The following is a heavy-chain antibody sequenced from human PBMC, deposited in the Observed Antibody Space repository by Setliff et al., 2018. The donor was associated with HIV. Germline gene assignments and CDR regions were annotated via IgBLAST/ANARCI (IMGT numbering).Heavy chain of an antibody. V-gene: IGHV4-39*07. CDR3: ARDPYGSGSYHYYYGMDV. Sequence: SETLSLTCTVSGGSISSSYYYWGWIRQPPGRGLEWIGSMYYSGSTYYNPSLKSRVTMSVDTSKNQFSLKLNSVTAADTAVYYCARDPYGSGSYHYYYGMDVWGQGTTVTVSS. D-gene: IGHD3-10*01. CDR2: MYYSGST. J-gene: IGHJ6*02. CDR1: GGSISSSYYY.